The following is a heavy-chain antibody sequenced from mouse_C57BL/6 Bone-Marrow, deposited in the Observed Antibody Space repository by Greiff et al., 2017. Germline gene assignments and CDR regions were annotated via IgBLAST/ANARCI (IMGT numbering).Heavy chain of an antibody. CDR1: GYTFTSYW. J-gene: IGHJ3*01. V-gene: IGHV1-64*01. Sequence: QVQLKQPGAELVKPGASVKLSCKASGYTFTSYWMHWVKQRPGQGLEWIGMIHPNSGSTNYNEKFKSKATLTVDKSSSTAYMQLSSLTSEDSAVYYCARSDPWVAYWGQGTLVTVSA. CDR2: IHPNSGST. CDR3: ARSDPWVAY.